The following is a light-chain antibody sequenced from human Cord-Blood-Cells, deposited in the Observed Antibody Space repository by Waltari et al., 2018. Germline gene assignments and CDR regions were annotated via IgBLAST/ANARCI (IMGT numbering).Light chain of an antibody. CDR2: RNN. V-gene: IGLV1-47*01. CDR3: AAWDDSLSGVV. Sequence: QSVLTQPPSASGTPGQRVTISCSGSSSNIGSNYVYWYQQLPGTAPKLLIYRNNQRPSGVPARFSGSKSGTSASLAISWLRSEDEADYYCAAWDDSLSGVVFGGGTKLTVL. CDR1: SSNIGSNY. J-gene: IGLJ2*01.